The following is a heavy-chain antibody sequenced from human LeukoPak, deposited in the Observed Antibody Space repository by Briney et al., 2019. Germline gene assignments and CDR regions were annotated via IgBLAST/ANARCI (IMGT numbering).Heavy chain of an antibody. J-gene: IGHJ4*02. CDR1: GGAVSNGAYK. Sequence: SETLSLTCTFSGGAVSNGAYKWRWIRQSPGKGLEWLGYIYYSWSTFYNPSLQSRVTISVDTSKNQFSLRLSSVTAADTAVYYCARVLRGAAETLDYWGQGTLVIVSS. CDR3: ARVLRGAAETLDY. CDR2: IYYSWST. V-gene: IGHV4-31*03. D-gene: IGHD3-10*01.